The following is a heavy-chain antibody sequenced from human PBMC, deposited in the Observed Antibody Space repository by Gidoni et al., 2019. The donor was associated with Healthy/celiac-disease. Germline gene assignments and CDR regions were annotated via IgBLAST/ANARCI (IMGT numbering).Heavy chain of an antibody. D-gene: IGHD2-15*01. CDR2: ISSSSSYI. CDR3: ATRESTVVVAATVY. CDR1: GLTFSCDS. Sequence: EVQRGESGGGVVKPGGSLRHSCAASGLTFSCDSMNWVRQAPGKGLAWVSSISSSSSYIYYADSVKGRFTISRDNAKHSLYLQMNSLRAEDTAVYYCATRESTVVVAATVYWGQGTLVTVSS. V-gene: IGHV3-21*01. J-gene: IGHJ4*02.